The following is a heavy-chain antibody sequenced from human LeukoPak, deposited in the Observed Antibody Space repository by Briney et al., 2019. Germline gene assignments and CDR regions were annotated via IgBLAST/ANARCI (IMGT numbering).Heavy chain of an antibody. CDR1: GFAFNDFA. Sequence: GGSLRLSCAASGFAFNDFAMYWVRQAPGKGLDWVALIRRDGSHKYYAHSIKGRFTISRDNSKNTLYLQMSSLRAEDTAVYYCAKSSIKFAAGRLGSIDFWGQGTLVTVSS. CDR3: AKSSIKFAAGRLGSIDF. J-gene: IGHJ4*02. V-gene: IGHV3-30*02. CDR2: IRRDGSHK. D-gene: IGHD6-25*01.